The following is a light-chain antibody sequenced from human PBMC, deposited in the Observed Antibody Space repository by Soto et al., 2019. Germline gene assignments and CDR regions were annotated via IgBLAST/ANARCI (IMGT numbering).Light chain of an antibody. CDR1: SGHRNYA. CDR2: VNIDGSH. J-gene: IGLJ2*01. Sequence: QLVLTQSPSASAALGASVTLTCTLSSGHRNYAIAWHQQQPEKGPRYLMKVNIDGSHNQGDGIPDRFSGSSSGAERYLTISSLQSEDEADYYCQTWGTGIRVFGGGTKVTVL. CDR3: QTWGTGIRV. V-gene: IGLV4-69*01.